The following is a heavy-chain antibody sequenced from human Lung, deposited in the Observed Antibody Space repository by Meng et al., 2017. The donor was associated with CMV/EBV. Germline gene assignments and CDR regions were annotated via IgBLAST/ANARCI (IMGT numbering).Heavy chain of an antibody. Sequence: SXKISXAASGFTFRSYVMHWVRQAPGRGLEWVTLVSYDGSNKYYADSVNGRFTISRDNSRNTLYLQMNSLRVEDTAVYYCATDDSRSPYYSYGMDVWGQGTTVTVSS. D-gene: IGHD6-6*01. CDR2: VSYDGSNK. CDR1: GFTFRSYV. CDR3: ATDDSRSPYYSYGMDV. V-gene: IGHV3-30*04. J-gene: IGHJ6*02.